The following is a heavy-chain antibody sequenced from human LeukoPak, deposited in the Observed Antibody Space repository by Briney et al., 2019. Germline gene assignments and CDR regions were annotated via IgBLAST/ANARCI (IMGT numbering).Heavy chain of an antibody. V-gene: IGHV1-69*13. CDR3: ARSTQNYDFWSGYYYYYYYGMDV. Sequence: SVNVSCKASGGTFSSYAISWVRQAPGQGLEWMGGIIPIFGTANYAQKFQGRVTITADESTSTAYMELSSLRSEDTAVYYCARSTQNYDFWSGYYYYYYYGMDVWGQGTTVTVSS. CDR2: IIPIFGTA. CDR1: GGTFSSYA. J-gene: IGHJ6*02. D-gene: IGHD3-3*01.